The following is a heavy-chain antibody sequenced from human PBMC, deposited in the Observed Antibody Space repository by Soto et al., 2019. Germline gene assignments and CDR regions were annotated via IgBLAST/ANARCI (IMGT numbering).Heavy chain of an antibody. V-gene: IGHV1-18*01. CDR1: GYTFTSYG. Sequence: GASVKVSCKASGYTFTSYGISWVRQAPGQGLEWMGWISAYNGNTNYAQKLQGRVTITADESTSTAYMELSSLRSEDTAVYYCARYYYGSGTSIDYWGQGTLVTVSS. CDR2: ISAYNGNT. CDR3: ARYYYGSGTSIDY. D-gene: IGHD3-10*01. J-gene: IGHJ4*02.